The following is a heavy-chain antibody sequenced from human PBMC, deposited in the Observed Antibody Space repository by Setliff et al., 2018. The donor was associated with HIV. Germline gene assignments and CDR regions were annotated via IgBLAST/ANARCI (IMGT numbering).Heavy chain of an antibody. CDR2: IYTSGST. CDR1: GGSFSGYY. D-gene: IGHD1-20*01. J-gene: IGHJ5*02. CDR3: ARSDPVDNWNPTLKRFDP. Sequence: KASETLSLTCAVYGGSFSGYYWSWIRQPAGKELEWIGHIYTSGSTTYNASLKSRVTISVDSSKNRFSLKLSSVTAADTAVYYCARSDPVDNWNPTLKRFDPWGQGTLVTVSS. V-gene: IGHV4-59*10.